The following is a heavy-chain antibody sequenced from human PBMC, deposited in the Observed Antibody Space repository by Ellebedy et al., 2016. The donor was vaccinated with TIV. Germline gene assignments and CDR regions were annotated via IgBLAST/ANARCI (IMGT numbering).Heavy chain of an antibody. Sequence: GGSLRLXXEASGLIVTHASMTWVRQAPGKGLEWIGRIQSRSEGGTVAYAAPVQGSFIISRDESENKLFLQMYSLRTEDTGVYYCNTGWAYDDWGQGTRVTVSS. J-gene: IGHJ3*01. CDR1: GLIVTHAS. CDR2: IQSRSEGGTV. V-gene: IGHV3-15*05. CDR3: NTGWAYDD.